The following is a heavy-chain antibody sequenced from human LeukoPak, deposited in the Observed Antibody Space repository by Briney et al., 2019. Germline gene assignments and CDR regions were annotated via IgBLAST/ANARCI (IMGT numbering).Heavy chain of an antibody. CDR2: IYYSGST. CDR3: ARDWYYDSSGYHDY. D-gene: IGHD3-22*01. J-gene: IGHJ4*02. V-gene: IGHV4-30-4*07. Sequence: SETLSLTCAVSGGSISSGGYSWSWIRQPPGKGLEWIGYIYYSGSTYYNPSLKSRVTISVDTSKNQFSLKLSSVTAADTAVYYCARDWYYDSSGYHDYWGQGTLVTVSS. CDR1: GGSISSGGYS.